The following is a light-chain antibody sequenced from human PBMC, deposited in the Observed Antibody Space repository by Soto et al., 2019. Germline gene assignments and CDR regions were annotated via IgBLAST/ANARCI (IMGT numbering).Light chain of an antibody. CDR1: QSISTY. Sequence: EIQMTQSPSSLSASVGDSVTITCRASQSISTYLNWYQRKPGQAPQLLMYAASILHSGVPSRFSGSGSGTGFTLTISSLQPEDIATYFCQQSYTTPWTFGQGTKVEIK. CDR2: AAS. V-gene: IGKV1-39*01. J-gene: IGKJ1*01. CDR3: QQSYTTPWT.